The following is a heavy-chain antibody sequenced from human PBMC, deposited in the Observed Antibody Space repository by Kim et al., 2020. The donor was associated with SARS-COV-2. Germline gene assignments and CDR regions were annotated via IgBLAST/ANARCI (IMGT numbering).Heavy chain of an antibody. CDR2: STI. CDR3: ARASRGDDY. V-gene: IGHV3-48*02. Sequence: STIYDADSVKGRFTISRDNAKNSLYLQMNSLRDEDTAVYYCARASRGDDYWGQGTLVTVSS. J-gene: IGHJ4*02. D-gene: IGHD3-10*01.